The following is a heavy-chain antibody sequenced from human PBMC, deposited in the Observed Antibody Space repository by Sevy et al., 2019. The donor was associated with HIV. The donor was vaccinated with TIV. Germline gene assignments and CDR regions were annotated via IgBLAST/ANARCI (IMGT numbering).Heavy chain of an antibody. CDR2: FYYSGIT. V-gene: IGHV4-59*01. CDR3: ARGIVAYYFDY. D-gene: IGHD5-12*01. J-gene: IGHJ4*02. CDR1: GDSISSYY. Sequence: SETLSLTCTVSGDSISSYYWSWIRQPPGKGLEWIGYFYYSGITDYNPSVKSRVTISVDTSRNQISLKLNSVTAADTAVYYCARGIVAYYFDYWGQGTLVTVSS.